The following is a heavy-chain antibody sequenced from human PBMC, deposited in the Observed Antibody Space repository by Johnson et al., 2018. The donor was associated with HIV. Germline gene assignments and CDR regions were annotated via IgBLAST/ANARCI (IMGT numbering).Heavy chain of an antibody. CDR3: ARDRIVGWEPYDAFDI. CDR2: ISSSGSTI. Sequence: QVQLVESGGGLVKPGGSLRLSCAASGFTFSDYYMSWIRQAPGKGLEWVSYISSSGSTIYYADSVKGRFTISRDNAKNSLYLQMNSLRAEDTALYYCARDRIVGWEPYDAFDIWGQGTMVTVSS. J-gene: IGHJ3*02. CDR1: GFTFSDYY. D-gene: IGHD1-26*01. V-gene: IGHV3-11*01.